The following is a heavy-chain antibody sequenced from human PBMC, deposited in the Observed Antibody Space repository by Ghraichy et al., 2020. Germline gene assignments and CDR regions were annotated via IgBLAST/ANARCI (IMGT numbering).Heavy chain of an antibody. J-gene: IGHJ4*02. V-gene: IGHV3-64D*06. Sequence: LALTCSASGFTFSSYAIHWVRQAPGKGLEYVSAISSNGGSTYYADSVKGRFTISRDNSKNTLYLQMSSLRAEDTAVYYCVKDPFCSSTTCYGPLQDWGQGALVTVSS. D-gene: IGHD2-2*01. CDR3: VKDPFCSSTTCYGPLQD. CDR2: ISSNGGST. CDR1: GFTFSSYA.